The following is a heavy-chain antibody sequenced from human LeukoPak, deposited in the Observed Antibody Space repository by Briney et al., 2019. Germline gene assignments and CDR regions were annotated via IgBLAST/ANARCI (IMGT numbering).Heavy chain of an antibody. CDR2: IKQDGSEK. Sequence: GGSLRLSCAASGFTFSSYWMSWVRQAPGKGLEWVANIKQDGSEKYYVDSVKGRFTISRDNAKNSLYLQMNSLRAEDTAVYYCARDRGYTDIVVVPAAKGYGMDVWGQGTTVTVSS. CDR1: GFTFSSYW. D-gene: IGHD2-2*01. V-gene: IGHV3-7*03. CDR3: ARDRGYTDIVVVPAAKGYGMDV. J-gene: IGHJ6*02.